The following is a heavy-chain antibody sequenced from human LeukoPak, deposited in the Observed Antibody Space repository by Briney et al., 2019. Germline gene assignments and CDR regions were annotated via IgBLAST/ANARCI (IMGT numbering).Heavy chain of an antibody. CDR1: GFTLSSYG. J-gene: IGHJ4*02. V-gene: IGHV3-30*02. Sequence: GGSLRLSCAASGFTLSSYGMHWVRQAPGKGLEWVAFIRYDGSNKYYADSVKGRFTISRDNSKNTLYLQMNSLRAEDTAVYYCAKGYSNYCGYWGQGTLVTVSS. CDR2: IRYDGSNK. D-gene: IGHD4-11*01. CDR3: AKGYSNYCGY.